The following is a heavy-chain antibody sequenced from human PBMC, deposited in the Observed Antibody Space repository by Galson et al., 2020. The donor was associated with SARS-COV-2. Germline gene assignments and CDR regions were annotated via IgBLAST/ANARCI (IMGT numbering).Heavy chain of an antibody. D-gene: IGHD3-3*01. CDR2: ARNDGNNK. V-gene: IGHV3-30*02. J-gene: IGHJ6*03. CDR1: GFTFNYYG. CDR3: AKGNDFWSGPSWYYHYMDV. Sequence: GGSLRLSCAASGFTFNYYGMHWVRQAPGKGLEWVAFARNDGNNKYYVDSVQGRFTISRDNSRNTLYLQMNSLRTEDTAVYYCAKGNDFWSGPSWYYHYMDVWGKGTTVTVSS.